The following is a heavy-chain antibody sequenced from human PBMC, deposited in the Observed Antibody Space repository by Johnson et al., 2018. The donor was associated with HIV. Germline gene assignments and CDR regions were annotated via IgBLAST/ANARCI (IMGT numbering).Heavy chain of an antibody. J-gene: IGHJ3*02. Sequence: VQLVESGGSVVRPGGSLRLSCAASGFSFDDYGMTWVRQAPGKGLEWVANIKQDGSEKYYVDSVKGRFTISRDNAKNSLYLQMNSLRAEDTAVYYCARAGEQWLAPLDAFDIWGQGTMVTVSS. D-gene: IGHD6-19*01. V-gene: IGHV3-7*01. CDR2: IKQDGSEK. CDR1: GFSFDDYG. CDR3: ARAGEQWLAPLDAFDI.